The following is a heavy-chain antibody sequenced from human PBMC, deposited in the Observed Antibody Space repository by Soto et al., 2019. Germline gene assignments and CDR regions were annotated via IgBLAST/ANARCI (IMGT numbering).Heavy chain of an antibody. Sequence: QVQLVQSGAEVKKPGASVKVSCKASGYTFTSYDINWVRQATGQVLEWMGWMNPNSRNTGYPQKFQARVTMTRNTSMSTAYMELSSMRSEDTAVYYCARTLYGDTVAYWGQGTLVTVSS. V-gene: IGHV1-8*01. CDR2: MNPNSRNT. CDR1: GYTFTSYD. D-gene: IGHD4-17*01. CDR3: ARTLYGDTVAY. J-gene: IGHJ4*01.